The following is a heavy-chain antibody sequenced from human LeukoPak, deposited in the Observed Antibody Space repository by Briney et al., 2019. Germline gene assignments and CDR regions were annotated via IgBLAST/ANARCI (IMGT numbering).Heavy chain of an antibody. D-gene: IGHD6-13*01. J-gene: IGHJ4*02. CDR2: ISYDGSYK. V-gene: IGHV3-30*03. CDR1: GFSFSNYG. Sequence: GGSLRLSCAACGFSFSNYGMHWVRQAPGEGLEWVAIISYDGSYKYYADSVRGRFTISRDDSKNTLYLQMNSLRAEDTAVYYCATDRSNSWTFDYWGQGILVTVSS. CDR3: ATDRSNSWTFDY.